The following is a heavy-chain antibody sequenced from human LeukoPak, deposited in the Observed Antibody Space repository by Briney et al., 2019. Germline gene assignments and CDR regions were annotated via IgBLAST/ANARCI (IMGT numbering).Heavy chain of an antibody. Sequence: ASVKVSCKVSGYTLTELSTHWVRQAPGKGLEWMGGFDPEDGETIYVQKFQGRVTMTEDTSTDTAYMELSSLRSEDTAVYYCATGGGPNSARWDYYYYYMDVWGKGTTVTVSS. CDR2: FDPEDGET. V-gene: IGHV1-24*01. CDR1: GYTLTELS. D-gene: IGHD6-6*01. CDR3: ATGGGPNSARWDYYYYYMDV. J-gene: IGHJ6*03.